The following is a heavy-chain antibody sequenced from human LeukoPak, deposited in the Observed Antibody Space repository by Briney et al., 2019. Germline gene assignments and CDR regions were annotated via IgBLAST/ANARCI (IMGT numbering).Heavy chain of an antibody. Sequence: ASVKVSCKASGGTFSSYAISWVRQAPGQGLEWMGGIIPIFGTANYAQKFQGRVTITADESTSTAYMELSSLRSEDTAVYYCARGSLSGDYGDYWCQGTLVTVSS. J-gene: IGHJ4*02. CDR1: GGTFSSYA. CDR3: ARGSLSGDYGDY. CDR2: IIPIFGTA. V-gene: IGHV1-69*01. D-gene: IGHD4-17*01.